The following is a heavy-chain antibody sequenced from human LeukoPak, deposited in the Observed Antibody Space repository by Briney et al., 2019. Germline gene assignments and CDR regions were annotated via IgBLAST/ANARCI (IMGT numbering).Heavy chain of an antibody. CDR2: ISWDGGST. Sequence: GGSLRLSCAASGFTFDDYAMHWVRQAPGKGLEWVSLISWDGGSTYYADSVKGRFTISRDNSKNSLYLQMNSLRAEDTALYYRAKDGYSGSEGSYGGNSYYYYYMDVWGKGTTVTVSS. V-gene: IGHV3-43D*03. CDR1: GFTFDDYA. J-gene: IGHJ6*03. CDR3: AKDGYSGSEGSYGGNSYYYYYMDV. D-gene: IGHD4-23*01.